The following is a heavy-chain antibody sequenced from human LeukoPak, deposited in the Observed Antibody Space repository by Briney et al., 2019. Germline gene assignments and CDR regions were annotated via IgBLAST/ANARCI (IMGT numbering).Heavy chain of an antibody. CDR3: ARQGQLDSYGLDD. V-gene: IGHV5-51*01. Sequence: NRGESLKIPCKGSGYSFSNYWIAWVRQVPGKGLEWMGIIYPGDSETRYSPSFQGQVTMSADKSISTAYLQWSSLKSSDSAMYYCARQGQLDSYGLDDWGQGTLVTISS. CDR1: GYSFSNYW. D-gene: IGHD5-18*01. CDR2: IYPGDSET. J-gene: IGHJ4*02.